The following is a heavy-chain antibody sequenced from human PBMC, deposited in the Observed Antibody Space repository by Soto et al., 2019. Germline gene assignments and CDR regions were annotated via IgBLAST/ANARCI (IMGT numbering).Heavy chain of an antibody. Sequence: SETLSLTCTVSGGSISSYYWSWIRQPPGKGLEWIGYIYYSGSTNYNPSLKSRVTISVDTSKNQFSLKLSSVIAADTAVYYCTRDVPSYGDYGNGYFDSWGQGTLVTVSS. D-gene: IGHD4-17*01. J-gene: IGHJ4*02. CDR2: IYYSGST. V-gene: IGHV4-59*01. CDR1: GGSISSYY. CDR3: TRDVPSYGDYGNGYFDS.